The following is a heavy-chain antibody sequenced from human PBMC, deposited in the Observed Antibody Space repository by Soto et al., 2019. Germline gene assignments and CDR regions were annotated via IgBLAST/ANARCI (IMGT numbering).Heavy chain of an antibody. CDR1: GFTFSSYG. CDR3: AKQRAYYDFWSGYVFDY. D-gene: IGHD3-3*01. CDR2: ISYDGSNK. Sequence: GGSLRLSCAASGFTFSSYGMHWVRQAPGKGLEWVAVISYDGSNKYYADSVKGRFTISRDNSKNTLYLQMNSLRAEDTAVYYCAKQRAYYDFWSGYVFDYWGQGTLVTVSS. J-gene: IGHJ4*02. V-gene: IGHV3-30*18.